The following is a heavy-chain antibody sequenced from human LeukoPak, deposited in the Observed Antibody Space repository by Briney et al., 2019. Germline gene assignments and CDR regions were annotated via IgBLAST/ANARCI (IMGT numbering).Heavy chain of an antibody. CDR1: GGSFSGYY. D-gene: IGHD3-10*01. CDR3: ARRRITMVRGVRNWFDP. Sequence: SETLSLTCAVYGGSFSGYYWSWIRQPPGKGLEWVGEINHSGSTNYNPSLKSRVTISVDTSKNQFSLKLSSVTAADTAVYYCARRRITMVRGVRNWFDPWGQGTLVTVSS. CDR2: INHSGST. V-gene: IGHV4-34*01. J-gene: IGHJ5*02.